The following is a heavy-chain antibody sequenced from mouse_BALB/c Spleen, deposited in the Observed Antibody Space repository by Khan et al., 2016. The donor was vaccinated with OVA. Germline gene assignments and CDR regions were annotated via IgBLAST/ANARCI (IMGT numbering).Heavy chain of an antibody. V-gene: IGHV5-6*01. D-gene: IGHD1-1*01. J-gene: IGHJ3*01. CDR2: ISSGADYT. CDR1: GFTFSTYS. Sequence: EVQLQQSGGDLVKPGGSLKLSCAASGFTFSTYSMPWVRQTPDKSLEWVASISSGADYTYYLDSVKGRFTFSRDNAKNTLYLQMSDLKSEDTAMDYCADHLAGSFAYWGQGTLVTVSA. CDR3: ADHLAGSFAY.